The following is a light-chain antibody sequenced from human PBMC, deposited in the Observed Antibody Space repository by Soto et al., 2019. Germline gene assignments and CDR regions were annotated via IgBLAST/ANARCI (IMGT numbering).Light chain of an antibody. Sequence: DIVMTQSPLSLPVTPGEPASISCRSSQSLLHSNGYNYLDWYLQKPGQSPQLLIHLGSNRSSGVPDRFSGSGSGTDFTLKISRLEAEDVGVYYCMQALQTPLFTVGPGTKVDIK. CDR2: LGS. CDR3: MQALQTPLFT. CDR1: QSLLHSNGYNY. J-gene: IGKJ3*01. V-gene: IGKV2-28*01.